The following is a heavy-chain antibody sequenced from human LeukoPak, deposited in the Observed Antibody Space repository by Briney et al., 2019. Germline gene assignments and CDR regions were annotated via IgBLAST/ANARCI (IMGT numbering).Heavy chain of an antibody. CDR3: AKDTGGYSYGNPFDY. Sequence: PGGSLRLSCAASGFTFSNYAMSWVRQAPGKGLEWVSAISGSASSTYHADSVKGRFTISRDNSKNTLYLQMNSLRADDTAVYYCAKDTGGYSYGNPFDYWGQGTLVTVSS. CDR2: ISGSASST. CDR1: GFTFSNYA. V-gene: IGHV3-23*01. J-gene: IGHJ4*02. D-gene: IGHD5-18*01.